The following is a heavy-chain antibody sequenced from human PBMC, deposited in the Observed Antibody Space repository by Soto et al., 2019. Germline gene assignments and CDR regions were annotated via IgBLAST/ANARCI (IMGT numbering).Heavy chain of an antibody. V-gene: IGHV1-3*01. Sequence: ASVKVSCTASGYTFTSYAMHWVRQAPGQRLEWMGWINAGNGNTKYSQKFQGRVTITRDTSASTAYMELSSLRSEDTAVYYCARVIAAAGLAFDYWGQGTLVTVSS. CDR1: GYTFTSYA. J-gene: IGHJ4*02. CDR3: ARVIAAAGLAFDY. CDR2: INAGNGNT. D-gene: IGHD6-13*01.